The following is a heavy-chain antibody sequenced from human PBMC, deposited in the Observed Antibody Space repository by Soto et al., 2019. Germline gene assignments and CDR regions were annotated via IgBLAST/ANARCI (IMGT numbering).Heavy chain of an antibody. CDR2: ISYSGST. J-gene: IGHJ6*02. CDR1: GCSISSSSYY. V-gene: IGHV4-39*01. Sequence: QLQLQESGPGLVKPSETLSLTCTVSGCSISSSSYYWGWIRQPPGKGMEWIGSISYSGSTYYNPALKSRVTISVDTSKNPFSLKLSSVTAADTSVYSCSSQQLVHYYYGMGVWGQGTTVTVSS. D-gene: IGHD6-13*01. CDR3: SSQQLVHYYYGMGV.